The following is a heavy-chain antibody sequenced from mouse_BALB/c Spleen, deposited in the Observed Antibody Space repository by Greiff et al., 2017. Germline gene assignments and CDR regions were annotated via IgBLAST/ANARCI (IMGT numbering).Heavy chain of an antibody. Sequence: QVQLQQSGAELVRPGTSVKISCKASGYTFTNYWLGWVKQRPGHGLEWIRDIYPGGGYTNYNEKFKGKATLTADTSSSTAYMQLSSLTSEDSAVYFCATIYYGNYGYFDYWGQGTTLTVSS. J-gene: IGHJ2*01. CDR2: IYPGGGYT. CDR1: GYTFTNYW. D-gene: IGHD2-1*01. V-gene: IGHV1-63*02. CDR3: ATIYYGNYGYFDY.